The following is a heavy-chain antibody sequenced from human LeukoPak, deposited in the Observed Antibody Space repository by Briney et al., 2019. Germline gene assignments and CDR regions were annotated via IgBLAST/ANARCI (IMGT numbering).Heavy chain of an antibody. V-gene: IGHV5-10-1*01. J-gene: IGHJ3*02. Sequence: GESLKISCKGSGYSFTSYWISWVRQMPGKGLEWMGRIDPSDSYTNYSPSFQGHVTISADKSISTAYLQWSSLKASDTAMYYCARPEEHGDYVHDAFDIWGQGTMVTVPS. CDR3: ARPEEHGDYVHDAFDI. CDR1: GYSFTSYW. CDR2: IDPSDSYT. D-gene: IGHD4-17*01.